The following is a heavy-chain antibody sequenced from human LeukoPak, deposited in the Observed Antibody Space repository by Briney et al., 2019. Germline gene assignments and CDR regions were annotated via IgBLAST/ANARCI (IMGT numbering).Heavy chain of an antibody. CDR2: ISSSSSYI. V-gene: IGHV3-21*01. CDR3: ARDYYGSGSRDVDP. CDR1: GFTFSSYS. J-gene: IGHJ5*02. D-gene: IGHD3-10*01. Sequence: GGSMRLSCAASGFTFSSYSMNWVRQAPGKGLEWVPSISSSSSYIYYADSVKGRFTISRDNAKNSLYLQMNSLRAEDTAVYYCARDYYGSGSRDVDPWGQGTLVTVSS.